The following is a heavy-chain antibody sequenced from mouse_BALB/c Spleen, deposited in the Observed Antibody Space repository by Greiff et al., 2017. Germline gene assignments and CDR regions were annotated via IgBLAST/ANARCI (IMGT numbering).Heavy chain of an antibody. D-gene: IGHD1-1*01. J-gene: IGHJ1*01. CDR3: ASNYYGSSYGIYWYFDV. CDR1: GFTFSSYA. V-gene: IGHV5-9-3*01. Sequence: EVQRVESGGGLVKPGGSLKLSCAASGFTFSSYAMSWVRQTPEKRLEWVATISSGGSYTYYPDSVKGRFTISRDNAKNTLYLQMSSLRSEDTAMYYCASNYYGSSYGIYWYFDVWGAGTTVTVSS. CDR2: ISSGGSYT.